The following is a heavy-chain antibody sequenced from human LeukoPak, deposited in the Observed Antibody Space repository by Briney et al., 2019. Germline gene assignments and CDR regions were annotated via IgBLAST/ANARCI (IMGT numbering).Heavy chain of an antibody. CDR3: YGSGNYYLVSGTENTTDAFDI. CDR1: GFTFSSYA. V-gene: IGHV3-30*04. CDR2: ISYDGSNK. D-gene: IGHD3-10*01. J-gene: IGHJ3*02. Sequence: GRSLRLSCAASGFTFSSYAMHWVRQAPGKGLEWVAVISYDGSNKYYADSVKGRFTISRDNSKNTLYLQMNSLKTEDTALYYCYGSGNYYLVSGTENTTDAFDIWGEGTMVTVSS.